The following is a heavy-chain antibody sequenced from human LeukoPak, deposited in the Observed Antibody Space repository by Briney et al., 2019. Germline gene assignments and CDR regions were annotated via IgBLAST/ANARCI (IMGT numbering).Heavy chain of an antibody. CDR2: SSSSGSTI. J-gene: IGHJ3*02. CDR3: ARAQGAMTTGRAFDI. V-gene: IGHV3-11*01. D-gene: IGHD4-17*01. CDR1: GFTFSDYY. Sequence: PGGSLRLSCAASGFTFSDYYMSWIRQAPGKGLEGVSYSSSSGSTIYYADSVKGRFTIFRDNAKNSLYLQMNSLRAEDTAVYYCARAQGAMTTGRAFDIWGQGTMVTVSS.